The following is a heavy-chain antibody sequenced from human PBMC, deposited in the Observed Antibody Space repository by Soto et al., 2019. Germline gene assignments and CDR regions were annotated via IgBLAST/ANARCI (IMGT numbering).Heavy chain of an antibody. Sequence: GGSLRLSCAASGFTFSTYGMHWVRQAPGKGLEWVAVIWYDGGNKYYTDSVKGRFIISRDTSKNTLYLQMNSLRAEDTAPYSCARAFYADAAPTFFDIWGQGTMVTVSS. V-gene: IGHV3-33*01. CDR2: IWYDGGNK. D-gene: IGHD4-17*01. J-gene: IGHJ3*02. CDR3: ARAFYADAAPTFFDI. CDR1: GFTFSTYG.